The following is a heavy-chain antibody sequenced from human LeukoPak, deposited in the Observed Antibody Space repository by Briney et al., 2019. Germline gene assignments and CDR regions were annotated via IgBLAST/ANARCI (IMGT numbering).Heavy chain of an antibody. CDR1: GFTFSRYN. CDR3: ASSHLYSSSWYLSGRFDF. D-gene: IGHD6-13*01. CDR2: IFYSGST. Sequence: GSLRLSCAASGFTFSRYNMNWVRQAPGKGLEWIGYIFYSGSTNYNPSLKSRVAISVDTSKNHFSLQLSSVTAADTAVYYCASSHLYSSSWYLSGRFDFWGQGTLVTVSS. J-gene: IGHJ4*02. V-gene: IGHV4-59*01.